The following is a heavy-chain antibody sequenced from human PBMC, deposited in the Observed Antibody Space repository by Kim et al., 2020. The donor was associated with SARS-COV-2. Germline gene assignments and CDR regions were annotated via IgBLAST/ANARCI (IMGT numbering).Heavy chain of an antibody. D-gene: IGHD1-26*01. Sequence: ADSVKGRCTISRDNSKNTLYLQMNSLRAEDTAVYYCGRAGSGSYYYGMDVWGQGTTVTVSS. V-gene: IGHV3-30*01. J-gene: IGHJ6*02. CDR3: GRAGSGSYYYGMDV.